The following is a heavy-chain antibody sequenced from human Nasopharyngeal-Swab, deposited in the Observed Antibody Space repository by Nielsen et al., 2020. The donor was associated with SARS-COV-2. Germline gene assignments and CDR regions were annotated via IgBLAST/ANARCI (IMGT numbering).Heavy chain of an antibody. CDR1: GFTFSSYG. CDR2: IWYDGSNK. Sequence: GGSLRLSCAASGFTFSSYGMHWVRQAPGKGLEWVAVIWYDGSNKYYADSVKGRFTISRDNSKNTLYLQMNSLRAEDTAVYYCATSADRYSSSSGYERLNDYWGQGTLVTVSS. J-gene: IGHJ4*02. V-gene: IGHV3-33*01. CDR3: ATSADRYSSSSGYERLNDY. D-gene: IGHD6-6*01.